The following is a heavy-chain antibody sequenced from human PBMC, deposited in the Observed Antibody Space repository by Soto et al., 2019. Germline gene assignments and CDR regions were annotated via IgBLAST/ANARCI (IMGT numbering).Heavy chain of an antibody. CDR1: GGSLSDAY. Sequence: SETLSLTCTVSGGSLSDAYWSWIRQPAGKGLECIGRIFPGGSTNFNPSLKSRVTLSVDTSKNQFSLRLTSVTAADTAIYYCAREAPWGTTQFDFWGHGTPVTVSS. CDR2: IFPGGST. V-gene: IGHV4-4*07. D-gene: IGHD7-27*01. J-gene: IGHJ4*01. CDR3: AREAPWGTTQFDF.